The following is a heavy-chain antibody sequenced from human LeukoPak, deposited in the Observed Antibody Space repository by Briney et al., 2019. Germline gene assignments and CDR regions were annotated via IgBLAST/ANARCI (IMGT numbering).Heavy chain of an antibody. CDR1: GGSISGFY. J-gene: IGHJ2*01. D-gene: IGHD6-19*01. Sequence: SETLSLTCTVSGGSISGFYWSWIRQPPGKGLEWIGYISYSGSTNYNPSLKSRVTISVDTSKNQFSLKLSSVTAADTALYYCASDSSGYSYWYFDLWGRGTLVTVSS. CDR2: ISYSGST. CDR3: ASDSSGYSYWYFDL. V-gene: IGHV4-59*01.